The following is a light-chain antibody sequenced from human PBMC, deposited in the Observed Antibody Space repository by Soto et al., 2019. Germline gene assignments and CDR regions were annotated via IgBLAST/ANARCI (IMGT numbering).Light chain of an antibody. CDR3: LQHHTHPST. CDR2: SAS. J-gene: IGKJ2*01. CDR1: HGISND. Sequence: DIQMTQSPSSLSASVGDRVTITCRASHGISNDLGWYQQKPGKAPKRLIYSASTLQAGVPSRFSGSGSGTDFTLTVSSLEPEDFATYFCLQHHTHPSTFGQGTKLEI. V-gene: IGKV1-17*01.